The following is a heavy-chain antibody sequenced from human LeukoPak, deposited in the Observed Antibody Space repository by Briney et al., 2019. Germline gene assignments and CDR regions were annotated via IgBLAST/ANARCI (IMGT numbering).Heavy chain of an antibody. V-gene: IGHV4-31*03. Sequence: PSETLSLTCTVSGGSISSGGYYWSWIRQHPGKGLEWIGYIYYSGSTYYNPSLKSRVTISVDTSKNQFSLKLSSVTAADTAVYYCARDTYYYDSSPSYYFDYWGQGTLVTVSS. D-gene: IGHD3-22*01. J-gene: IGHJ4*02. CDR2: IYYSGST. CDR1: GGSISSGGYY. CDR3: ARDTYYYDSSPSYYFDY.